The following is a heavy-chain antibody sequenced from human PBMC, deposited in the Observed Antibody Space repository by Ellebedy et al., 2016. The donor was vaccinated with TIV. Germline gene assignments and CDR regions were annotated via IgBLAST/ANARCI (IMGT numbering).Heavy chain of an antibody. J-gene: IGHJ4*02. Sequence: PGGSLRLSCAASRFTSSFSSYRLTWVRQAPGKGLEWVSSIPISSSHIYYADSVKGRFTTSRDNAKNSLYLQMNSLRAEDTAVYYCARLADLWFGDLFDWGQGTLVTVSS. D-gene: IGHD3-10*01. CDR3: ARLADLWFGDLFD. CDR2: IPISSSHI. V-gene: IGHV3-21*01. CDR1: RFTSSFSSYR.